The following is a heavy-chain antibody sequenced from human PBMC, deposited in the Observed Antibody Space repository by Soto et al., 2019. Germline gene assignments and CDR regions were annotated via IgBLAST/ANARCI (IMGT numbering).Heavy chain of an antibody. D-gene: IGHD1-26*01. Sequence: GGSLRLSCSASGFTFSSYSMNWVRQAPGKGLEWVSSISSSSSYIYYADSVKGRFTISRDNAKNSVYLQINSLRAEDTAVYYGARSKYRRSRHPDSWGKGTVVNV. CDR3: ARSKYRRSRHPDS. J-gene: IGHJ5*01. V-gene: IGHV3-21*01. CDR1: GFTFSSYS. CDR2: ISSSSSYI.